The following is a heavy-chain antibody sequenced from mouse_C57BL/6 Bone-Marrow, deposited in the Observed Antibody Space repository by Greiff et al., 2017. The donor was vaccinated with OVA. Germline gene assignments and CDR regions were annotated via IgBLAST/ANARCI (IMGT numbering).Heavy chain of an antibody. J-gene: IGHJ4*01. CDR1: GYTFTDYE. Sequence: QVQLQQSGAELVRPGASVTLSCKASGYTFTDYEMHWVKQTPVHGLEWIGAIDPETGGTAYNQKFKGKAILTADKSSSTAYMELRSLTSEDSAVYYCTRGYDGYYVYYAMDYWGQGTSVTVSS. CDR3: TRGYDGYYVYYAMDY. V-gene: IGHV1-15*01. CDR2: IDPETGGT. D-gene: IGHD2-3*01.